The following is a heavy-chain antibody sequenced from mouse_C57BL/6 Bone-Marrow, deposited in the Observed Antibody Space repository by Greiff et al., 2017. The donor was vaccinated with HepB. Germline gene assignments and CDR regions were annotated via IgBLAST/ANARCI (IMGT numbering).Heavy chain of an antibody. V-gene: IGHV1-55*01. D-gene: IGHD2-3*01. Sequence: QVQLQQPGAELVKPGASVKMSCKASGYTFTSYWITWVKQRPGQGLEWIGDIYPGSGSTNYNEKFKSKATLTVDTSSSTAYMQLSGLTSEDSAVYYCARWGYDPWGAYYFDYWGQGTTLTVSS. CDR1: GYTFTSYW. J-gene: IGHJ2*01. CDR3: ARWGYDPWGAYYFDY. CDR2: IYPGSGST.